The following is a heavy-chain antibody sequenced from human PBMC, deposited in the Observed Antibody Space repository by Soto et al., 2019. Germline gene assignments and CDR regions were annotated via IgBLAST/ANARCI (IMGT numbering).Heavy chain of an antibody. CDR1: GFTFSDYY. CDR2: ISSSGSTI. J-gene: IGHJ6*03. CDR3: ARDTPSYYDFWSGSQYYYYSMDV. V-gene: IGHV3-11*01. Sequence: GGSLRLSCAASGFTFSDYYMSWIRQAPGKGLEWVSYISSSGSTIYYADSVKGRFTISRDNAKNSLYLQMNSLRAEDTAVYYCARDTPSYYDFWSGSQYYYYSMDVWGKGTTVTVSS. D-gene: IGHD3-3*01.